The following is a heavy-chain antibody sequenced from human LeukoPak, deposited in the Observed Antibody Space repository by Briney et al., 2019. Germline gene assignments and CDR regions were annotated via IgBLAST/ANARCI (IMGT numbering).Heavy chain of an antibody. V-gene: IGHV1-18*01. CDR2: ISAYNGNT. D-gene: IGHD6-13*01. Sequence: GASVTVSCTASGYTFTIYGISWVRQPPGQGLEWMGWISAYNGNTNYAQKLQGRVTITTDTSTSTAYMELRSLRSDDTAVYYCARFTGYSSSWGAFDIWGQGTMVTVSS. CDR3: ARFTGYSSSWGAFDI. CDR1: GYTFTIYG. J-gene: IGHJ3*02.